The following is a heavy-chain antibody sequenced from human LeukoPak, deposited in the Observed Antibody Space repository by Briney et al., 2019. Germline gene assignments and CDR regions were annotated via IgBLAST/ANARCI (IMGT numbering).Heavy chain of an antibody. CDR2: INWNSGGI. D-gene: IGHD1-26*01. V-gene: IGHV3-9*01. CDR3: AKVRAPLSGNSYYFDY. CDR1: GFTFDDYA. Sequence: GGPLRLSCTASGFTFDDYAMHWVRQAPGKGLEWVSGINWNSGGIAYADSVKGRFTISRDNAKNSLYLQMNSLRPEDTALYYCAKVRAPLSGNSYYFDYWGQGTLVTVSS. J-gene: IGHJ4*02.